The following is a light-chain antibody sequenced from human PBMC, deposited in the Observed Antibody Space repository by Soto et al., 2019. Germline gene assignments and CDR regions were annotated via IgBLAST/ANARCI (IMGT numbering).Light chain of an antibody. CDR2: GTS. V-gene: IGKV1-12*02. CDR3: QQANSLPYT. CDR1: QSISNW. J-gene: IGKJ2*01. Sequence: DLQMTQSPSSMSASIGDRVTITCRASQSISNWLAWYQVKPGKAPQLLIYGTSTLQSGVPSRFTGSASGADFTLTISNLQPEDFATYYCQQANSLPYTFGQGTKLEIK.